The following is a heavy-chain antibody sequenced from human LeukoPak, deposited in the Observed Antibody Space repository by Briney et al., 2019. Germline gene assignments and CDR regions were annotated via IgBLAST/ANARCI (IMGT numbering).Heavy chain of an antibody. D-gene: IGHD3-10*01. CDR2: IIPIFGTV. J-gene: IGHJ4*02. V-gene: IGHV1-69*13. Sequence: SVKVSCKASGGTFSSYAISWVRQAPGQGLEWMGGIIPIFGTVNYAQKFQGRVTITADESTSTAYMELSSLRSEDTAVYYCARDGDAYGSGSYYQYWGQGTLVTVSS. CDR1: GGTFSSYA. CDR3: ARDGDAYGSGSYYQY.